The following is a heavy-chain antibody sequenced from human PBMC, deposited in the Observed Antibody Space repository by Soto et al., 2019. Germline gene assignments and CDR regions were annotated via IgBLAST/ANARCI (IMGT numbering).Heavy chain of an antibody. CDR3: AKEETVLVNYYYYYGMDV. CDR2: ISGSGYAT. Sequence: PGGSLRLSCAASGFTFSSYAMSGVRQAPGIGLEWVSVISGSGYATYYAESVKGRFTVSRDNSNNTVYLQMNSLRAEDTAVYYCAKEETVLVNYYYYYGMDVWGQGTKVTVSS. D-gene: IGHD4-17*01. V-gene: IGHV3-23*01. J-gene: IGHJ6*02. CDR1: GFTFSSYA.